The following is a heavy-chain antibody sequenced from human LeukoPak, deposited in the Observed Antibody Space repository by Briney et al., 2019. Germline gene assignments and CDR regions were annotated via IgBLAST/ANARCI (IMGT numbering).Heavy chain of an antibody. J-gene: IGHJ3*02. D-gene: IGHD3-9*01. CDR3: ASAQGAYYDILTGYYNVKAFDI. CDR2: IYYSGST. Sequence: SETLSLTCTVSGGSLSSYYWSWIRQPPGKGLEWIGYIYYSGSTNYNPSLKNRVTISVDTSKNQFSLKLSSVTAADTAVYYCASAQGAYYDILTGYYNVKAFDIWGQGTMVTVSS. V-gene: IGHV4-59*08. CDR1: GGSLSSYY.